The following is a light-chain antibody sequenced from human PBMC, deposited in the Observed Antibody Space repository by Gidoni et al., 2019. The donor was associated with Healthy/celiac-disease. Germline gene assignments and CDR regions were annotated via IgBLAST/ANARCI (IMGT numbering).Light chain of an antibody. J-gene: IGKJ1*01. CDR1: QSISSY. Sequence: DIQMTQSPSSLSASVGDRVTITCRASQSISSYLNWYQQKPGKAPKLLIYAASSLQSGVPSRFRGSGSGTDFNLTISSRQPEDFATYYCQQSYSTPPTFGQGTKVEIK. V-gene: IGKV1-39*01. CDR2: AAS. CDR3: QQSYSTPPT.